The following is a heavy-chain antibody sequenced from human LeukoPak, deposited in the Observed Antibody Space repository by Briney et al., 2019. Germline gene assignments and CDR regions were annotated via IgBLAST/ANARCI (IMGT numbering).Heavy chain of an antibody. J-gene: IGHJ3*02. Sequence: PSETLSLTCTVSGGSISSYRWSWIRLPPARGLEWIGYIYNSGSTNYNPSLKSRVTISVDTSKTHFSLKLSSVTAADTAVYYCARSVAGHDIWGQGTMVTVSS. D-gene: IGHD2-21*01. CDR3: ARSVAGHDI. CDR2: IYNSGST. CDR1: GGSISSYR. V-gene: IGHV4-59*01.